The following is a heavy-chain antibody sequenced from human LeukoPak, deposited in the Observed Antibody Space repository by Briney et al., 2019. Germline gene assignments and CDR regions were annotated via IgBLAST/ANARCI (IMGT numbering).Heavy chain of an antibody. CDR1: GFTFSSFS. J-gene: IGHJ4*02. CDR3: ARDVGVVGAYFDY. CDR2: ISSSSTYI. Sequence: GVSLRLSCAASGFTFSSFSMNWVRQAPGKGLEWVSSISSSSTYIYYADSVKGRFTISRDNDKNSLYLQMNSLRGEDTAVYYCARDVGVVGAYFDYWGQGTLVTVSS. D-gene: IGHD1-26*01. V-gene: IGHV3-21*01.